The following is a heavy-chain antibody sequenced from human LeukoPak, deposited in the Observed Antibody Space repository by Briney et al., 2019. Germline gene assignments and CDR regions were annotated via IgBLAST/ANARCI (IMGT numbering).Heavy chain of an antibody. CDR2: VIPIFGTA. J-gene: IGHJ4*02. D-gene: IGHD6-13*01. V-gene: IGHV1-69*05. CDR3: ARPPKRYSSSWYPLGY. CDR1: AGTFSSYA. Sequence: ASVKIFCKASAGTFSSYAIMWVRRAPGQGLVWMGGVIPIFGTANYAQKFQGRVTITTNESTSTAYMELSSLRSEDTAVYYCARPPKRYSSSWYPLGYWGQGTLVTVSS.